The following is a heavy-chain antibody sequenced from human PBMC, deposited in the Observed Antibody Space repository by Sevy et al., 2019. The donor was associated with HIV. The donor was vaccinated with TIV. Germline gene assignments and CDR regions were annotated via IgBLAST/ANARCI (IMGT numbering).Heavy chain of an antibody. V-gene: IGHV1-24*01. CDR3: ATTKDYYDSSGSPFDD. J-gene: IGHJ4*02. CDR2: FDPEDGET. D-gene: IGHD3-22*01. CDR1: GSTLTRLA. Sequence: ASVKGSCKVSGSTLTRLAIHWVRQAPGKGPEWMGSFDPEDGETIYSQKFQGRVTMTEDTSTDTGYMELSSLRSEDTAVYYCATTKDYYDSSGSPFDDWGQGTLVTVSS.